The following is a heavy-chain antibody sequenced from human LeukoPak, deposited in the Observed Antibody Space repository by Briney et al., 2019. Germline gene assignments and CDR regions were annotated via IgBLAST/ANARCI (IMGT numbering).Heavy chain of an antibody. V-gene: IGHV4-4*02. CDR3: ARDNGYNWNYGY. CDR1: GGSISSSNW. CDR2: IYHSGST. D-gene: IGHD1-7*01. Sequence: PSGTLSLTCAGSGGSISSSNWWSWVRQPPGKGLEWIGEIYHSGSTHHNPSLKSRVIISVDKSKDQFSLKLSSVTAADTAAYYCARDNGYNWNYGYWGQGTLVTVSS. J-gene: IGHJ4*02.